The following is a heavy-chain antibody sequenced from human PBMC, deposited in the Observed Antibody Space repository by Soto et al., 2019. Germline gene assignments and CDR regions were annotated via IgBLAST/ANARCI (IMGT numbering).Heavy chain of an antibody. CDR1: GGSLSGYY. D-gene: IGHD3-22*01. J-gene: IGHJ4*02. CDR2: INHSGST. Sequence: QVQLQQWGAGLLKPSETLSLTCAVYGGSLSGYYWSWIRQPPGKGLEWIGEINHSGSTNYNPSLKSRVTISVDTSKNQFSLKLSSVTAADTAVYYCARAGSWLPYYFDYWGQGTLVTVSS. V-gene: IGHV4-34*01. CDR3: ARAGSWLPYYFDY.